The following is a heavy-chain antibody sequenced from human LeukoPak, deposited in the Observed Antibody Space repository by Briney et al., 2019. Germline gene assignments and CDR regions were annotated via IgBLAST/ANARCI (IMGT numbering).Heavy chain of an antibody. V-gene: IGHV4-59*01. J-gene: IGHJ4*02. Sequence: SETLSLTCTVSGGSISNYYWSWIRQPPGKGLEWIGYIYYSGSTNYNPSLKSRVTISVDTSKNQFSLKLSSVTAADTAVYYCARAAVDSSGYNAIDYWGREPWSPSPQ. CDR2: IYYSGST. CDR1: GGSISNYY. D-gene: IGHD3-22*01. CDR3: ARAAVDSSGYNAIDY.